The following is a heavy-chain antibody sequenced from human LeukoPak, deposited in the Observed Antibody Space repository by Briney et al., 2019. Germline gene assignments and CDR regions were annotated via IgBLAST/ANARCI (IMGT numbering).Heavy chain of an antibody. J-gene: IGHJ4*02. Sequence: ASVKVSCKASGFIFTDYYVYWVRQAPGQGLEWIGWINPNTGGTNFAQRFQGRVTMTRDTSISTAYMNLSSLTSDDTAVYYCARQLERLGDYFDYWGQGTLVTVSS. D-gene: IGHD1-1*01. CDR2: INPNTGGT. V-gene: IGHV1-2*02. CDR1: GFIFTDYY. CDR3: ARQLERLGDYFDY.